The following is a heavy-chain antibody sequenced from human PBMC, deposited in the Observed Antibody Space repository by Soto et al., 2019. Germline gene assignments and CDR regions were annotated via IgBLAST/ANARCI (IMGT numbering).Heavy chain of an antibody. J-gene: IGHJ4*02. V-gene: IGHV4-34*01. CDR3: ARGPPNRPFDY. CDR2: INHSGST. CDR1: GGSFSGYY. Sequence: QVQLQQWGAGLLKPSETLSLTCAVYGGSFSGYYWSWIRQPPGKGLEWIGEINHSGSTNYNPSLNSRVTIPVDTSKNQFSLKLSSVTAADTAVYYCARGPPNRPFDYWGQGTLVTVSS.